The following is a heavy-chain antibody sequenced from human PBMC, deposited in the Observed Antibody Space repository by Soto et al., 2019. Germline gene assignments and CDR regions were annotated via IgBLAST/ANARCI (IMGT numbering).Heavy chain of an antibody. V-gene: IGHV4-31*02. CDR2: IYYNGST. CDR1: GLTISSASYY. J-gene: IGHJ4*02. Sequence: QVLLQESGPRLMKPSETLTLTCTVSGLTISSASYYWSWIRQHPGKGLEWVGNIYYNGSTYYSPSLKSRVTVLFDTSKNQFSLRLTSVTAADTAVYYSARYRTCGSWSKFDYWGQGTLVKVSA. CDR3: ARYRTCGSWSKFDY. D-gene: IGHD6-13*01.